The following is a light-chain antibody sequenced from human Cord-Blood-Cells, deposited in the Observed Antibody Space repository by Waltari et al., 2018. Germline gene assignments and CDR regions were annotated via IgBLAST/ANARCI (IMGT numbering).Light chain of an antibody. Sequence: EIVMTQSPATLSVSPGERATLSCRASQSVSSNLAWYQQKPGQAPRLLIYGASTRATGIPARFSGSGSGTEFTLTISSLQSEEFAGDYCQQYNNWPITFGQGTRLEIK. CDR1: QSVSSN. V-gene: IGKV3-15*01. CDR2: GAS. CDR3: QQYNNWPIT. J-gene: IGKJ5*01.